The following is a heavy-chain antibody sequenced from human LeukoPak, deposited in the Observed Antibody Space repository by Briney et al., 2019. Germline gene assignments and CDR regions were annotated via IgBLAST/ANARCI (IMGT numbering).Heavy chain of an antibody. D-gene: IGHD5-18*01. CDR3: ARVDMDTAPDSLADY. J-gene: IGHJ4*02. CDR1: GGSISSSSYY. CDR2: IYYSGST. Sequence: SETLSLTCTVYGGSISSSSYYWGWIRQPPGKGLEWIGSIYYSGSTYYNPSLKSRVTISVDTSKNQFSLKLSSVTAADTAEYYCARVDMDTAPDSLADYWGQGTLVTVSS. V-gene: IGHV4-39*07.